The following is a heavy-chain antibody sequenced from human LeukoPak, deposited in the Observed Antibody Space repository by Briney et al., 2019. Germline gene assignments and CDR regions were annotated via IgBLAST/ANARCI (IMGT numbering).Heavy chain of an antibody. J-gene: IGHJ4*02. CDR1: GYSINSGYY. V-gene: IGHV4-38-2*02. D-gene: IGHD5-24*01. Sequence: TSETLSLTCTVSGYSINSGYYWGWIRQPPGKGLEWIGSIYHSGTYYNPSLKSRVTISMDTSKNQFSLKVSSVTAADTAVYYCARRDGYNRAFDYWGQGTLVTVSS. CDR2: IYHSGT. CDR3: ARRDGYNRAFDY.